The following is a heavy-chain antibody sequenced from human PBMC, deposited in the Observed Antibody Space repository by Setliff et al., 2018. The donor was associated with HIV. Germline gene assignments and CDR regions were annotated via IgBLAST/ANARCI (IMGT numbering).Heavy chain of an antibody. D-gene: IGHD3-22*01. CDR3: ARGGGYDRSGYYPFDY. J-gene: IGHJ4*02. CDR2: INHSGST. V-gene: IGHV4-39*07. Sequence: TSETLSLTCTVSGGSFRSSRYYWGWIRQPPGKGLEWIGEINHSGSTNYNPSLKSRVTMSVDTSKNQFSLKLSSVTAADTAVYYCARGGGYDRSGYYPFDYWGQGTPVTVSS. CDR1: GGSFRSSRYY.